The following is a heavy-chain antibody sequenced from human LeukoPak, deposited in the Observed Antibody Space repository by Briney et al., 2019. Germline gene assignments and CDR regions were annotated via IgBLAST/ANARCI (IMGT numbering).Heavy chain of an antibody. V-gene: IGHV1-2*02. CDR2: VNPISGGT. CDR1: GYTFTAYY. Sequence: ASVKVSCKASGYTFTAYYMHWVRQAPGQGLEWMGWVNPISGGTHYTQKFQGRVTMTRDTSITTASMELSNLSSADTAVYYCAKAHHDNSGRVNDGFDIWGQGTMVTVSS. D-gene: IGHD3-22*01. J-gene: IGHJ3*02. CDR3: AKAHHDNSGRVNDGFDI.